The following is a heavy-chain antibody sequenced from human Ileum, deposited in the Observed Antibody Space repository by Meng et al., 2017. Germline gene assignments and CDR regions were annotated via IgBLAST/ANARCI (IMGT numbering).Heavy chain of an antibody. D-gene: IGHD5-18*01. CDR1: GFTVSSNY. V-gene: IGHV3-53*04. J-gene: IGHJ4*02. CDR3: ASGWIQLWLPVY. CDR2: IYSGGST. Sequence: GGSLRLSCAASGFTVSSNYMSWVRQAPGKGLEWVSVIYSGGSTYYADSVKGRFTISRHNFKNTLYLQMNGLRAEDTAVYYCASGWIQLWLPVYWGQGTLVTVSS.